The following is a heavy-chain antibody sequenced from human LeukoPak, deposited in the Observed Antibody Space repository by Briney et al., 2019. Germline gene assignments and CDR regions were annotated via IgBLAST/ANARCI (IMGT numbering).Heavy chain of an antibody. Sequence: ASVKVSCKASGYTFTSYYMHWVRQAPGQGLEWMGIINPSGGSTSYELKFQGRVTMTRDTSTSTVYMELSSLRSEDTAVYYCTTGELEDAFDIWGQGTMVTVSS. V-gene: IGHV1-46*01. J-gene: IGHJ3*02. CDR2: INPSGGST. CDR3: TTGELEDAFDI. D-gene: IGHD1-1*01. CDR1: GYTFTSYY.